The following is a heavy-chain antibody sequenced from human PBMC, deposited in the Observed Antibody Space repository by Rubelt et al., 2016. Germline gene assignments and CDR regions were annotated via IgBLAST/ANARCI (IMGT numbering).Heavy chain of an antibody. J-gene: IGHJ4*02. V-gene: IGHV1-2*02. Sequence: QVQLVQSGAEVKKPGASVKVSCKASGYTFTGSYLHWVRQAPGQGLEYMGWINPKSGDTKYAQEFQGRVTMTRETSISTLYMELSRLRSDDTAMYYCAKTGTRTKNSWGQGTLVTVSS. CDR2: INPKSGDT. D-gene: IGHD1-7*01. CDR3: AKTGTRTKNS. CDR1: GYTFTGSY.